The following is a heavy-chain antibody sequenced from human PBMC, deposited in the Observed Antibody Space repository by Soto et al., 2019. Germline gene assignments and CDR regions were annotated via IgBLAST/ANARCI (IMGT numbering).Heavy chain of an antibody. D-gene: IGHD6-6*01. CDR2: ISYDGSNK. CDR1: GFTFSSYG. J-gene: IGHJ6*02. V-gene: IGHV3-30*18. Sequence: QVQLVESGGGVVQPGRSLRLSCAASGFTFSSYGMHWVRQAPGKGLEWVAVISYDGSNKYYADSVKGRFTISRDNSKNTLYLQMNSLRAEDTAVYYCAKGPIAARRYYYYGMDVWGQGTTVTVSS. CDR3: AKGPIAARRYYYYGMDV.